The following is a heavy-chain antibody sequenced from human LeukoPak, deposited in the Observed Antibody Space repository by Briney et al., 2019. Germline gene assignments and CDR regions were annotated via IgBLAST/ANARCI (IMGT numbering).Heavy chain of an antibody. V-gene: IGHV1-69*06. CDR1: GGTFSSYA. Sequence: SVKVSCKASGGTFSSYAISWVRQAPGPGLEWMGGIIPIFGTANYAQKFQGRVTITADKSTSTAYMELSSLRSGHTAVYYCARASGPYGSGSYYTAPFDYWGQGTLVTVSS. D-gene: IGHD3-10*01. CDR3: ARASGPYGSGSYYTAPFDY. CDR2: IIPIFGTA. J-gene: IGHJ4*02.